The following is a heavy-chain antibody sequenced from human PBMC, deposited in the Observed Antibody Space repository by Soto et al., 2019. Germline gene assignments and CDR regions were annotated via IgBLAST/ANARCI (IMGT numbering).Heavy chain of an antibody. V-gene: IGHV2-5*02. Sequence: QITLKESGPTLVKPTQTLTLTCTFSGFSLSSTRMAVGWIRQPPGKALEWLALIYWDEDKRYSPFLKSRLTITKATSKNPVVLTMANMDPVDTARYYCAHIVVAGLGYYFDYWGQGTLVTVSS. CDR1: GFSLSSTRMA. J-gene: IGHJ4*02. CDR2: IYWDEDK. D-gene: IGHD6-19*01. CDR3: AHIVVAGLGYYFDY.